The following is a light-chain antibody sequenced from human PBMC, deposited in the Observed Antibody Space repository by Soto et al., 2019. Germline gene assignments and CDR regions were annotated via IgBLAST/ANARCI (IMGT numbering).Light chain of an antibody. J-gene: IGLJ1*01. CDR2: EVS. V-gene: IGLV2-14*01. CDR3: SSYTSSTSYV. Sequence: QSVLTQPASVSESPGQSITISCTGTSSDVGRYNYVSWYQQHPGKAPKLMIYEVSNRPSGVSDRFSGSKSGNTASLTISGLHAEDDADYYCSSYTSSTSYVFGTGTKVTVL. CDR1: SSDVGRYNY.